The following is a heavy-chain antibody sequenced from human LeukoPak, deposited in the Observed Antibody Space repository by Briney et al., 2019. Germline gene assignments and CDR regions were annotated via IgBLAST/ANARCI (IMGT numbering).Heavy chain of an antibody. V-gene: IGHV1-2*02. CDR1: GYTFTGYF. Sequence: ASVKVSCKASGYTFTGYFMHWVRQAPGQGLEWMGWINPNTGGTNYAQKFQGRFTMTRDTSISTAYMELCRLRSDDTAVYYCARASRITIFGVFNHWGQGTLVTVSS. CDR3: ARASRITIFGVFNH. J-gene: IGHJ4*02. CDR2: INPNTGGT. D-gene: IGHD3-3*01.